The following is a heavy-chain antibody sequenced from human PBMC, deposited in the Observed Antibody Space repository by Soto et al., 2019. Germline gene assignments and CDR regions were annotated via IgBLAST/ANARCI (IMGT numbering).Heavy chain of an antibody. Sequence: PSETLYLTCTVSGGSFSPNYWSWFRQPPGKGLEWVGYIYYGGTTSYNPSLKSRVTISLETSKSQVSLRLASVTAADTAVYYCARGPSGDKVDYWGQGTLVTVSS. D-gene: IGHD1-26*01. CDR1: GGSFSPNY. J-gene: IGHJ4*02. CDR3: ARGPSGDKVDY. V-gene: IGHV4-59*08. CDR2: IYYGGTT.